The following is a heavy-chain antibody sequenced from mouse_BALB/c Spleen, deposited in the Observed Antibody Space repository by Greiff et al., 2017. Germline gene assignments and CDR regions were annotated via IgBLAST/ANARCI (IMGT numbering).Heavy chain of an antibody. J-gene: IGHJ4*01. CDR1: GYTFTSYY. CDR2: IYPGNVNT. V-gene: IGHV1S56*01. Sequence: VQLQQSGPELVKPGASVRISCKASGYTFTSYYIHWVKQRPGQGLEWIGWIYPGNVNTKYNEKFKGKATLTADTSSSTAYMQLSSLTSEDSAVYFCAANWARAMDYWGQGTSVTVSS. D-gene: IGHD4-1*01. CDR3: AANWARAMDY.